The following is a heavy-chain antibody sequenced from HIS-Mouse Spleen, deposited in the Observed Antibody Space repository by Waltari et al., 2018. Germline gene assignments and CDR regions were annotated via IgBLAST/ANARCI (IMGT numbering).Heavy chain of an antibody. CDR2: IDWDDDK. CDR3: ARIAEGYSSGWYAFDY. D-gene: IGHD6-19*01. CDR1: GFSLSTSGMC. V-gene: IGHV2-70*15. J-gene: IGHJ4*02. Sequence: QVTLRESGPALLKPTQTLTLTCTFSGFSLSTSGMCVSWIRQPPGKALEWLARIDWDDDKYYSTSLKTRLNISKDTSKNQVVLTMTNMDPVDTATYYCARIAEGYSSGWYAFDYWGQGTLVTVSS.